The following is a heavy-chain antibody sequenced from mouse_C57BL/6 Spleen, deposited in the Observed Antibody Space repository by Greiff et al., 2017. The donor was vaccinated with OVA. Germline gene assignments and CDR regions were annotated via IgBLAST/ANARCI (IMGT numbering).Heavy chain of an antibody. V-gene: IGHV5-17*01. CDR3: ARGTGTYDC. CDR1: GFTFSDYG. D-gene: IGHD4-1*01. J-gene: IGHJ2*01. Sequence: EVKLQESGGGLVKPGGSLKLSCAASGFTFSDYGTHWVRQAPEKGLEWVAYISSGSSTIYYADPVQGRFTISRDNAKNTLFLQKTSLGSEDTAMYYCARGTGTYDCWGKGTTLTVSS. CDR2: ISSGSSTI.